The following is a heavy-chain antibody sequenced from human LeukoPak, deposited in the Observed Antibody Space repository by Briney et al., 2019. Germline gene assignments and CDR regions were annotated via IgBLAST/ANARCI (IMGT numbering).Heavy chain of an antibody. Sequence: ASVKVSCKASGYTFTSYGISWLRQAPGQGLEWMGWISAYNGNTNYAQKLQGRVTMTTDTSTSTAYMELRSLRSDDTAVYYCARVGGYDFWSGYYKRVFGYYYYYMDVWGKGTTVTVSS. CDR3: ARVGGYDFWSGYYKRVFGYYYYYMDV. D-gene: IGHD3-3*01. CDR2: ISAYNGNT. CDR1: GYTFTSYG. J-gene: IGHJ6*03. V-gene: IGHV1-18*01.